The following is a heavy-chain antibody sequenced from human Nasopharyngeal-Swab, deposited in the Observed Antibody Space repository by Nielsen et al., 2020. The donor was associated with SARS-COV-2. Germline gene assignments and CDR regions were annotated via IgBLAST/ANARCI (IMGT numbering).Heavy chain of an antibody. CDR3: ARAVYYGFWSGSKGGGVDY. Sequence: WVRQAPGQGLEWVGRISPNSGGTNFAQKFQGRVTMTRDTSINTAYMELTRLRSDDTAVYYCARAVYYGFWSGSKGGGVDYWGQGTLVTVSS. D-gene: IGHD3-3*01. J-gene: IGHJ4*02. CDR2: ISPNSGGT. V-gene: IGHV1-2*06.